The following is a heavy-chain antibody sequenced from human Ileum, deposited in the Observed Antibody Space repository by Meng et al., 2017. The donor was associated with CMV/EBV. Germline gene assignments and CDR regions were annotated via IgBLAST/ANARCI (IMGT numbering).Heavy chain of an antibody. V-gene: IGHV1-69*06. J-gene: IGHJ4*02. CDR3: ARDRYYDTSGHYYESGY. D-gene: IGHD3-22*01. Sequence: TFSNYAITCVRPPPAQGLEWMGGIIPVLRTTNYAQKFQDTVTITADRSTTTAYMELTSLTSEDTAVYYCARDRYYDTSGHYYESGYWGQGTLVTVSS. CDR1: TFSNYA. CDR2: IIPVLRTT.